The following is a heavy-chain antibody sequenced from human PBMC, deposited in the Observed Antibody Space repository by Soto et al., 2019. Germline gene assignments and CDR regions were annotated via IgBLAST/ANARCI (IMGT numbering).Heavy chain of an antibody. CDR3: TTLERVVTAILFPDY. V-gene: IGHV3-15*01. J-gene: IGHJ4*02. CDR1: GFTFSNAW. Sequence: PGGSLRLSCAASGFTFSNAWMSWVRQAPGKGLEWVGRIKSKTDGGTTDYAAPVKGRFTISRDDSKNTLYLQMNSLKTEDTAVYYCTTLERVVTAILFPDYWGQGTLVTVSS. CDR2: IKSKTDGGTT. D-gene: IGHD2-21*02.